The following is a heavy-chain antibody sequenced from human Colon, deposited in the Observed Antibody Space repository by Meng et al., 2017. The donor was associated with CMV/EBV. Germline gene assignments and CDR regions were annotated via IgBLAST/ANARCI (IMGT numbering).Heavy chain of an antibody. J-gene: IGHJ4*02. Sequence: QVQLVQSVAEVKESGASVLVSCRSSGYTFTSYGINWVRQASGQGLEWMGWISGSTGYTNRAQKFQGRVTMTTDTSTSTAYLALTSLTSNDTAVYYCARGRPNWSGVLDYWGQGTLVTVSS. CDR3: ARGRPNWSGVLDY. D-gene: IGHD1-1*01. CDR1: GYTFTSYG. CDR2: ISGSTGYT. V-gene: IGHV1-18*01.